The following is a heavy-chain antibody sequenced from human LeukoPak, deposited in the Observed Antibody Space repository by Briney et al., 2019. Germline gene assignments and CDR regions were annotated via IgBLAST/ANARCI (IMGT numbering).Heavy chain of an antibody. CDR3: ARVGLEFQQYNWFDP. Sequence: GGSLRLSCAASGFTFSSYAMHWVRQAPGKGLEWVAVISYDGSNKYYADSVKGRFTISRDNAKNSLYLQMNSLRAEDTAVYYCARVGLEFQQYNWFDPWGQGTLVTVSS. CDR1: GFTFSSYA. CDR2: ISYDGSNK. V-gene: IGHV3-30*04. D-gene: IGHD3-10*01. J-gene: IGHJ5*02.